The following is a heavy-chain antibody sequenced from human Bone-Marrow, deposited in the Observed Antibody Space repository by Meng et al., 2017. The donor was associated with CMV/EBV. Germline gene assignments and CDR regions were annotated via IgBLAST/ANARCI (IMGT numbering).Heavy chain of an antibody. J-gene: IGHJ4*02. V-gene: IGHV3-21*01. CDR1: GFTFSSYS. CDR3: ARGGCSSTSCDIDH. CDR2: ISSSSSYI. D-gene: IGHD2-2*02. Sequence: GESLKISCAASGFTFSSYSMNWVRQAPGKGLEWVSSISSSSSYIYYADSVKGRFTISRDNAKNSLYLQMNSLRAEDTAVYYCARGGCSSTSCDIDHWGPGTLVTVSS.